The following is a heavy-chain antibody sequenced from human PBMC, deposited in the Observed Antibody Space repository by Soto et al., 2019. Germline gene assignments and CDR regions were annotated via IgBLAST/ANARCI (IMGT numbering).Heavy chain of an antibody. CDR1: GFTFSYYA. CDR2: ISSSTTYI. V-gene: IGHV3-21*01. D-gene: IGHD3-3*01. CDR3: ARGDFWGYYYGMDV. J-gene: IGHJ6*02. Sequence: PGGSLRLSCAASGFTFSYYAMNWVRQAPGRGLEWVSSISSSTTYIYYADSVKGRFTISRDNAKNSLYLQMNSLRAEDTAVYYCARGDFWGYYYGMDVWGQGTTVTVSS.